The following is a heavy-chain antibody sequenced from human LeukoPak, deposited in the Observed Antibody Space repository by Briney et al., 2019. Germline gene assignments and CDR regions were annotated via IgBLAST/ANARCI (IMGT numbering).Heavy chain of an antibody. CDR3: ARDFSSGYARFDP. CDR1: GYTFTGHY. Sequence: AASVKVSCTASGYTFTGHYMHWVRQAPGQGLEWMGWINPNSGGTKYAQKFQGRVTLTRDTSISTAYMELSRLRSDDTAVYYCARDFSSGYARFDPWGQGTLVTVSS. CDR2: INPNSGGT. V-gene: IGHV1-2*02. D-gene: IGHD5-12*01. J-gene: IGHJ5*02.